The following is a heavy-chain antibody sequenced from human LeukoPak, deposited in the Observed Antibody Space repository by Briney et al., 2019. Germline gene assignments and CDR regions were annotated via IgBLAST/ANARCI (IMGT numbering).Heavy chain of an antibody. Sequence: ASVKVSCKTSGYAFSTYDINWVRQAAGQGLEWMGWMNPNSGNTGFAQKFQGRATITRDTSVTTAYLELSSLRSEDTAVYYCAREIDYGGNSGSFDYWGQGTLVTVSS. V-gene: IGHV1-8*03. CDR2: MNPNSGNT. CDR1: GYAFSTYD. J-gene: IGHJ4*02. CDR3: AREIDYGGNSGSFDY. D-gene: IGHD4-23*01.